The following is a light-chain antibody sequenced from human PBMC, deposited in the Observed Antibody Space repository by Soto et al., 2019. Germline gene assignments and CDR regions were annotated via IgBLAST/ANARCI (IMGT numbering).Light chain of an antibody. V-gene: IGKV3-15*01. J-gene: IGKJ1*01. Sequence: EIVVTQSPATLSVSPGERVTLSCRASHSVSSSLAWYQQRPGQAPRLLIYDTSTRAPGIAARFSGSGSGTEFTLTISSLQSEDVAVYYCQQYVHWPPGTFGQGTTVEIK. CDR2: DTS. CDR3: QQYVHWPPGT. CDR1: HSVSSS.